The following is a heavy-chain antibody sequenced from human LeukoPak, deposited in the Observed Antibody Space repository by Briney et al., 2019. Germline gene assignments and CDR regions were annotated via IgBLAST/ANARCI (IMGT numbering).Heavy chain of an antibody. CDR2: ISSSSYI. CDR1: GFTFSSYS. Sequence: GGSLRLSCAASGFTFSSYSMNWVRQAPGKGLEWVSSISSSSYIYYADSVKGRFTISRDNAKNSLYLQMNSLRAEDTAVYYCARPSTGDYDAFDIWGQGTMVTVSS. J-gene: IGHJ3*02. D-gene: IGHD4-17*01. V-gene: IGHV3-21*01. CDR3: ARPSTGDYDAFDI.